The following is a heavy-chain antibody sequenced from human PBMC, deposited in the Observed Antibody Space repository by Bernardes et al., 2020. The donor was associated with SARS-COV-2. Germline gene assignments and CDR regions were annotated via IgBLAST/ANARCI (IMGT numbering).Heavy chain of an antibody. J-gene: IGHJ4*02. V-gene: IGHV4-34*01. CDR3: ARGGLGKWQLLDY. Sequence: SEPLSLTCAVEGGAFSDYFWTWIRQSPEKGLEWIGEIYQSGSVNYHPSLKSRVTISIDMSKKRFSLKLTSMTAADTAVYYCARGGLGKWQLLDYWGQGTLVAVSS. CDR1: GGAFSDYF. D-gene: IGHD2-15*01. CDR2: IYQSGSV.